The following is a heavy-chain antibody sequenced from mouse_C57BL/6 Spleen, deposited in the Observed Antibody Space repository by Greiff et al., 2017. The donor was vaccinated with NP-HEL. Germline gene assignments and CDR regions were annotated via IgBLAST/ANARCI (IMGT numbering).Heavy chain of an antibody. CDR3: ARSYYDYDGAMDY. Sequence: VQLQQPGAELVKPGASVKLSCKASGYTFTSYWMQWVKQRPGQGLEWIGEIDPSDSYTNYNQKFKGKATLTVDTSSSTAYMQLSSLTSEDSAVYYWARSYYDYDGAMDYWGQGTSVTVSS. D-gene: IGHD2-4*01. J-gene: IGHJ4*01. V-gene: IGHV1-50*01. CDR1: GYTFTSYW. CDR2: IDPSDSYT.